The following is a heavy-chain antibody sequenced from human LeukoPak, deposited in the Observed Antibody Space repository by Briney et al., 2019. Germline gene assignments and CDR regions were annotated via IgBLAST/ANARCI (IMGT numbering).Heavy chain of an antibody. CDR2: IYYSGST. D-gene: IGHD3-10*01. V-gene: IGHV4-59*01. Sequence: PSETLSLTCTVSGGSISSYYWSWIRQPPGKGLEWIGYIYYSGSTNYNPSLKSRVTISVDASKNQFSLKLSSVTAADTAVYYCARDFPGSYMWAFDIWGQGTMVTVSS. J-gene: IGHJ3*02. CDR3: ARDFPGSYMWAFDI. CDR1: GGSISSYY.